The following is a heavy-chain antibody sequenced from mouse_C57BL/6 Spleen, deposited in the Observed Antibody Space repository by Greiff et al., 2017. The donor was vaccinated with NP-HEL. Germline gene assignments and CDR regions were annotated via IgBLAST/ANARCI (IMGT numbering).Heavy chain of an antibody. J-gene: IGHJ3*01. D-gene: IGHD1-1*01. CDR2: IDPSDSET. CDR1: GYTFTSYC. Sequence: QVQLQQPGAELVRPGSSVKLSCKASGYTFTSYCMHWVKQRPIQGLEWIGNIDPSDSETHYNQKFKDKDTLTVDKASSTVYMQLSSLTSADSSVYYCATYGSSFWFAYWGQGTLVTVSA. CDR3: ATYGSSFWFAY. V-gene: IGHV1-52*01.